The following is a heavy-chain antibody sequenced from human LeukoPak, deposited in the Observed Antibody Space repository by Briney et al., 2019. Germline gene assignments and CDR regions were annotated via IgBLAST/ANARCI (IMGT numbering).Heavy chain of an antibody. V-gene: IGHV1-2*02. Sequence: ASVKVSCQASGYTFTGYYLHWVRQAPGQGPEWMGWISPNSGDTHSAQKFQGRVTMTRDTSISTGYMELSRLTSDDTAVYYCARALLVLAGTNFDYWGQGTLVTVSS. CDR1: GYTFTGYY. D-gene: IGHD6-19*01. CDR3: ARALLVLAGTNFDY. CDR2: ISPNSGDT. J-gene: IGHJ4*02.